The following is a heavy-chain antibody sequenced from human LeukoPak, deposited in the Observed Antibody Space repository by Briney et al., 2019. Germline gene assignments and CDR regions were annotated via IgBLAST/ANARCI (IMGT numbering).Heavy chain of an antibody. D-gene: IGHD3-10*01. CDR1: GYTFTSYA. V-gene: IGHV7-4-1*02. Sequence: ASVKVSCKASGYTFTSYAMNWVRQAPGQGLEWMGRINTNTGNPTYAQGFTGRFVFSLDTSVSTAYLQISSLKAEDTAVYYCARDYISGSGSWANYYYYYYMDVWGKGTTVTVSS. J-gene: IGHJ6*03. CDR2: INTNTGNP. CDR3: ARDYISGSGSWANYYYYYYMDV.